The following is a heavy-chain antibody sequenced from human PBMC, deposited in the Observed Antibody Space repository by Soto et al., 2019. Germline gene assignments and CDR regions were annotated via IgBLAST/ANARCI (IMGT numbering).Heavy chain of an antibody. Sequence: SSEALSLTCGVSGGSIDRDWWSGIRHPAGKGREWIGRVYSSSTTDYNHSLNSRATLSVETSKNQFSLKLSSVTAADTAVYYCARDIGSYAYGEGYWGQGIQVTVSS. CDR2: VYSSSTT. D-gene: IGHD3-10*01. CDR1: GGSIDRDW. CDR3: ARDIGSYAYGEGY. V-gene: IGHV4-4*07. J-gene: IGHJ4*02.